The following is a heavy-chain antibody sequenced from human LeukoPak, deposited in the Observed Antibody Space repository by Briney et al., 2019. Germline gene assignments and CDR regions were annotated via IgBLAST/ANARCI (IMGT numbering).Heavy chain of an antibody. CDR2: INHSGST. Sequence: SETLSLTCAVYGGSFSGYYWSWIRQPPGKGLEWIGEINHSGSTNYNPSLKSRVTISVDTSKNQFSLKLSSVTAADTAVYYCARRFYYYYMDVWGKGTTVTISS. J-gene: IGHJ6*03. CDR1: GGSFSGYY. CDR3: ARRFYYYYMDV. V-gene: IGHV4-34*01.